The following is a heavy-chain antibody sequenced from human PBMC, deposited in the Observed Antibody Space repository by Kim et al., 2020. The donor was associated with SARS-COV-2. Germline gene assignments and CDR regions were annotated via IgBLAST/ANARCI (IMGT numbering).Heavy chain of an antibody. D-gene: IGHD2-21*01. CDR3: ARNGGISIWFQY. CDR1: GYTFTNYW. V-gene: IGHV5-51*01. Sequence: GGSLRLSCKASGYTFTNYWIGWVRQMPGKGLEWMGIIFPGDSTTTYNPSFQGQVTMSFDKSISTAYLQWSSLKASDTAVYYCARNGGISIWFQYWGQGTLVTVSS. CDR2: IFPGDSTT. J-gene: IGHJ1*01.